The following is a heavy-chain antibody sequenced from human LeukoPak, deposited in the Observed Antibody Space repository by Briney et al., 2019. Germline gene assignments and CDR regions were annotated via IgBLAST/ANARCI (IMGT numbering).Heavy chain of an antibody. CDR3: ARGSYGSDNTYYFYGMDV. J-gene: IGHJ6*04. CDR1: GYTFTNYY. D-gene: IGHD3-10*01. V-gene: IGHV1-46*01. CDR2: INPSGGST. Sequence: GASVKVSCKASGYTFTNYYMHWVRQVPGQGLEWMGLINPSGGSTYYAQKFLGRVSMTSDTSTNRVYMELSSLRSEDTAIYYCARGSYGSDNTYYFYGMDVWGKGTTVTVSS.